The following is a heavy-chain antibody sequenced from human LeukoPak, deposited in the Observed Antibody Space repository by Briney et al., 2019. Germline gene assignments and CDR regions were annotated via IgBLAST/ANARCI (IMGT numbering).Heavy chain of an antibody. CDR1: GGSFSGYY. Sequence: SETLSLTCAVYGGSFSGYYWSWIRQPPGKGLEWIGEINHSGSTNYNPSLQSRVTISVDTSKNQFSLKLSSVTAADTAVYYCARGMIVVVPAAIAFDYWGQGTLVTVSS. D-gene: IGHD2-2*01. V-gene: IGHV4-34*01. CDR3: ARGMIVVVPAAIAFDY. J-gene: IGHJ4*02. CDR2: INHSGST.